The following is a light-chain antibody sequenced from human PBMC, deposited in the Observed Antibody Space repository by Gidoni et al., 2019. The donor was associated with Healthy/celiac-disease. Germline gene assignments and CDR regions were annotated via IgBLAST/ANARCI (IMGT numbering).Light chain of an antibody. V-gene: IGLV3-25*02. CDR2: KDS. CDR1: ALPKQY. Sequence: SYELTQPPSVSVSPGQTARISCPGDALPKQYAYWYQQKPGQAPVLVIYKDSERPSGIPERFSGSSSGTTVTLTISGVQAEDEADYYCQSADHGVVFGGGTKLTVL. J-gene: IGLJ2*01. CDR3: QSADHGVV.